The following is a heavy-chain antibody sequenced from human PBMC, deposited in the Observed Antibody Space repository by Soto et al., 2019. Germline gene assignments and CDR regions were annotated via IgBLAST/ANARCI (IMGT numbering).Heavy chain of an antibody. CDR2: ISENGRFT. V-gene: IGHV3-23*01. J-gene: IGHJ4*02. CDR3: AKSGPTNFFDH. Sequence: PGGSLRLSCAASGFTFSTYTMNWVRQSPGKGLEWVSGISENGRFTYYADSVKGRFTISRDDSKKMMFLQMSSLSARDTAVYYCAKSGPTNFFDHWGQRSLVTVSS. D-gene: IGHD1-26*01. CDR1: GFTFSTYT.